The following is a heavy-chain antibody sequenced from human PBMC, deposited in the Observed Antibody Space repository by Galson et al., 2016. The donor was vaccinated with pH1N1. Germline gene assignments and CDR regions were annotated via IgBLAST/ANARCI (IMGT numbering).Heavy chain of an antibody. D-gene: IGHD3-22*01. J-gene: IGHJ4*02. Sequence: SVKVSCKASGGTFSNYAISWVRQAPGQGLEWMGGINPIFRTANYAQKFQGRVTITTDESTSTAYMELSSLRSEDTAVYYCARVKNFYGSSGYYYVFDYWGQGTLVTVYS. CDR3: ARVKNFYGSSGYYYVFDY. V-gene: IGHV1-69*05. CDR2: INPIFRTA. CDR1: GGTFSNYA.